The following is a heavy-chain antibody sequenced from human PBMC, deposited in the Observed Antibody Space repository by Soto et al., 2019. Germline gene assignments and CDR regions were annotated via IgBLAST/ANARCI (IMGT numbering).Heavy chain of an antibody. D-gene: IGHD3-10*01. Sequence: SETLSLTRTVSGGSISSGGYYWSWIRQHPGKGLEWIGYIYYSGSTYYNPSLKSRVTISVDTSKNQFSLKLSSVTAAYTAVYYCARDDSRFGELLPHYWGQGTLVTVSS. J-gene: IGHJ4*02. CDR1: GGSISSGGYY. CDR3: ARDDSRFGELLPHY. CDR2: IYYSGST. V-gene: IGHV4-31*03.